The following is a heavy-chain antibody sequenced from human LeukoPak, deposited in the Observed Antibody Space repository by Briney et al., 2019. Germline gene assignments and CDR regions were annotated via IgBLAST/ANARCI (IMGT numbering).Heavy chain of an antibody. Sequence: PGGPLRLSCAASGFTFSSYAMHWVRQAPGKGLEWVAVISYDGSNKYYADSVKGRFTISRDNSKNTLYLQMNSLRAEDTAVYYCARGGGYSSDAFDIWGQGTMVTVSS. D-gene: IGHD5-18*01. V-gene: IGHV3-30*04. CDR3: ARGGGYSSDAFDI. CDR1: GFTFSSYA. CDR2: ISYDGSNK. J-gene: IGHJ3*02.